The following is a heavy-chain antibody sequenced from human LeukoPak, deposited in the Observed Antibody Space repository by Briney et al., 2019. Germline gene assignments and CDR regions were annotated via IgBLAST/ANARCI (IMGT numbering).Heavy chain of an antibody. J-gene: IGHJ4*02. D-gene: IGHD1-1*01. CDR2: IIPIFGTA. V-gene: IGHV1-69*13. CDR3: ARSTYNWNTKTAYYFDY. CDR1: GGTFSNYA. Sequence: GASVKVSCKASGGTFSNYAISWVRQAPGQGLEWMGGIIPIFGTANYAQKFQGRVTITADESTSTAYMELSSLRSEDTAVYYCARSTYNWNTKTAYYFDYWGQGTLVTVSS.